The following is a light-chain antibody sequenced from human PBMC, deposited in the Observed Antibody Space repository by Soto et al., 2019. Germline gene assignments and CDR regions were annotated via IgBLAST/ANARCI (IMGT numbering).Light chain of an antibody. CDR3: QQRSNWPPEIT. CDR2: DTS. Sequence: EIFVTQSPATLSFFRWERATLSWRASQSVSIYLDWYQQKPGQAPRLLIYDTSNRATGIPARFSGSGSGTGFTLTISSLEPEDFAVYYCQQRSNWPPEITFGQGTRLEIK. V-gene: IGKV3-11*01. J-gene: IGKJ5*01. CDR1: QSVSIY.